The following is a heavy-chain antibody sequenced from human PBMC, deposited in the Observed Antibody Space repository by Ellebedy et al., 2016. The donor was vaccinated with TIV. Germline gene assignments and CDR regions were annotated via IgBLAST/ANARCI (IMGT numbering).Heavy chain of an antibody. J-gene: IGHJ4*02. CDR1: GFTFTDYY. Sequence: ASVKVSCKASGFTFTDYYLHWVRQAPGQGLEWVGRINVNTGATNYAQNFQGWVTMTRDTSISTAYLELTTLKSDDTAVCYCARGQSFQYWLNLDYWGQGTLVTVSS. D-gene: IGHD2-8*02. V-gene: IGHV1-2*04. CDR2: INVNTGAT. CDR3: ARGQSFQYWLNLDY.